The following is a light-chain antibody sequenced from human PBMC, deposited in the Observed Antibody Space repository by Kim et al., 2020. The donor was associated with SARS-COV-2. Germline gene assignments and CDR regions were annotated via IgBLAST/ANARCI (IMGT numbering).Light chain of an antibody. CDR3: QQYNNWPPLT. V-gene: IGKV3-15*01. J-gene: IGKJ4*01. CDR1: QSVRSN. Sequence: SQGERATLSCRASQSVRSNVAWDQQKPGQAPRLLIYDSSTRVTGIPARFSGGGSGTEFTLTISSLQSEDYAVYYCQQYNNWPPLTFGGGTKVDIK. CDR2: DSS.